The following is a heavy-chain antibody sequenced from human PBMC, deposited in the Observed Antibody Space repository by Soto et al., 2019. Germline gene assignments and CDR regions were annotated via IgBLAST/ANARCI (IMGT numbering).Heavy chain of an antibody. D-gene: IGHD3-10*01. CDR3: AKFGGMDV. CDR1: GFAFHDYA. Sequence: EVQLVESGGGLIQPGRSLRLSCAASGFAFHDYAMHWVRQAPGKGLEWVSGIGWNSGSIAYADSVKGRFTISRDNAKNSIYLQMNSLRAEDTAIYYCAKFGGMDVWGQGTTVTVSS. J-gene: IGHJ6*02. V-gene: IGHV3-9*01. CDR2: IGWNSGSI.